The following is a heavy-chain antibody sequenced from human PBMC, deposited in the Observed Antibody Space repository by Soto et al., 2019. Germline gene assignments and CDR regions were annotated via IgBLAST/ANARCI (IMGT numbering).Heavy chain of an antibody. J-gene: IGHJ6*02. CDR3: ATTTLYYYYGMDV. CDR1: GYTFTGYY. V-gene: IGHV1-2*04. D-gene: IGHD2-15*01. Sequence: ASVKVSCKASGYTFTGYYMHWVRQAPGQGLEWMGWINPNSGGTNYAQKFQGWVTMTRDTSISTAYMELSRLRSDDTAVYYCATTTLYYYYGMDVWGQGTTVTVSS. CDR2: INPNSGGT.